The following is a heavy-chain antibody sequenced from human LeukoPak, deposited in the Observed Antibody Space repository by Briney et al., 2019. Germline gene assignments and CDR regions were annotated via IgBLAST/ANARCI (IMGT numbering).Heavy chain of an antibody. V-gene: IGHV4-59*11. Sequence: SETLSLTCTVSGGSFSSHYWSWVRQPPGKGLEWIGNIYYSGTTNYNPPLKSRVTISVDTSKNQFSLKLSSVTAADTAVYYCARGSGWYYPWGQGTLATVSS. CDR2: IYYSGTT. D-gene: IGHD6-19*01. CDR1: GGSFSSHY. CDR3: ARGSGWYYP. J-gene: IGHJ5*02.